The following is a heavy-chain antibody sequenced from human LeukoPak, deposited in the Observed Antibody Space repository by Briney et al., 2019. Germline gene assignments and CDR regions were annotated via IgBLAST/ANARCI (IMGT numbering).Heavy chain of an antibody. D-gene: IGHD6-13*01. V-gene: IGHV3-48*03. CDR2: ISAIDSTT. CDR3: ARGLASSNWPHWFDP. J-gene: IGHJ5*02. Sequence: GGSLRLSCAASGFTFSSYEMNCVRQAPGKGMEWVSYISAIDSTTYYADSVKGRFTISRDNAKNSLYLQMNSLRVEDTAVYHCARGLASSNWPHWFDPWGQGTLVSVSS. CDR1: GFTFSSYE.